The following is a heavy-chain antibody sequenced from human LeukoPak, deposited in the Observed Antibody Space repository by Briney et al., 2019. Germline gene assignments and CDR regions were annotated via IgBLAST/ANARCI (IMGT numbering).Heavy chain of an antibody. J-gene: IGHJ4*02. D-gene: IGHD3-16*01. CDR3: ARTPGGDYLDH. CDR2: IYPGGSET. Sequence: GESLKISCKGYGYSFTNYWIGWVRQMPGKGLEWMGIIYPGGSETRYSPSFQGQVTISADKSISTAYLQWGSLKASDTAIYYCARTPGGDYLDHWGQGTLVTVSS. CDR1: GYSFTNYW. V-gene: IGHV5-51*01.